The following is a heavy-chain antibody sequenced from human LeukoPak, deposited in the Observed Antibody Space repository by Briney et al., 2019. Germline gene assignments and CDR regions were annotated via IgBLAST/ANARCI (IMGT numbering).Heavy chain of an antibody. CDR3: AKAAVTLVGAHYFDY. Sequence: GGSLRLSCAASGFTFSSYGMHWVRQAPGKGLEWVAVISYDGSNKYYADSVKGRFTISRDNSKNTLYLQMNSLRAEDTAVYYCAKAAVTLVGAHYFDYWGQGTLATVSS. CDR1: GFTFSSYG. V-gene: IGHV3-30*18. CDR2: ISYDGSNK. J-gene: IGHJ4*02. D-gene: IGHD1-26*01.